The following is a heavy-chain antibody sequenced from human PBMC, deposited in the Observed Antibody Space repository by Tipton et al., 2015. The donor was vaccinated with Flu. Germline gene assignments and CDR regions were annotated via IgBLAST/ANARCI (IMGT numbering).Heavy chain of an antibody. CDR2: IYYSGST. CDR1: GGSISSYY. V-gene: IGHV4-59*12. J-gene: IGHJ4*02. CDR3: TRVRVWGYDPFDY. Sequence: TLSLTCTVSGGSISSYYWSWIRQPPGKGLEWIGYIYYSGSTNYNPSLKSRVTISVDTSKNQFSLKLSSVTAADTAVYYCTRVRVWGYDPFDYWGQGTLVTVSS. D-gene: IGHD3-16*01.